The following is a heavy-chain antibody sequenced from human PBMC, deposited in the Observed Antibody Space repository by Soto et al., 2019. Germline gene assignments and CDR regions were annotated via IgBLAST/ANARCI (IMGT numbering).Heavy chain of an antibody. D-gene: IGHD3-10*01. V-gene: IGHV4-30-4*01. Sequence: SETLSLTCTVSGGSISSGDYYWSWFRQPPGKGLEWIGYIYYIGNTYYNPSLKSRVTISVDTSKNQFSLKLSSVTAADTAVYYCARTRITMVRGVIRPNFDYWGQGTLVTVSS. CDR3: ARTRITMVRGVIRPNFDY. CDR2: IYYIGNT. J-gene: IGHJ4*02. CDR1: GGSISSGDYY.